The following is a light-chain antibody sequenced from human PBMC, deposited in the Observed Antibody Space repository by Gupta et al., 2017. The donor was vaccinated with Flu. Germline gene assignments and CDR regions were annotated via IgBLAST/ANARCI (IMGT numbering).Light chain of an antibody. CDR2: EVS. Sequence: QSALTQPASVSGSPRQSITISCTGTSNDVGGYSYVSWYQQRPGKAPKLMIYEVSNRPSGVSNRFSGSKSGNTASLTISGLQVEDEADYYCTSYTSSTTPVFGGGTKLTVL. J-gene: IGLJ3*02. V-gene: IGLV2-14*01. CDR1: SNDVGGYSY. CDR3: TSYTSSTTPV.